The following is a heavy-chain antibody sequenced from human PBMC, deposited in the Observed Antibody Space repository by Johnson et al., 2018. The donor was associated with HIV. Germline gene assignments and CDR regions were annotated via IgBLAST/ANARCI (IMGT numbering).Heavy chain of an antibody. J-gene: IGHJ3*01. CDR2: ISYDGSNQ. CDR3: VRDHQP. D-gene: IGHD2-2*01. CDR1: GFTFSSYG. V-gene: IGHV3-30*19. Sequence: QVQLVESGGGVVQPGRSLRLSCAASGFTFSSYGMHWVRQVPGKGLEWVAVISYDGSNQYYADSVKGRFTISRDNSKNTLYLQMNSLRAEDTAVYYCVRDHQPWGQGTMVTVSS.